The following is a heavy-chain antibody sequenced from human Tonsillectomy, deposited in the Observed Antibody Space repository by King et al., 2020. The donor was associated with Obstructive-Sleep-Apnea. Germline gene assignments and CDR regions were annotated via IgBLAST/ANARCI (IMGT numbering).Heavy chain of an antibody. CDR1: GGSISSYY. CDR3: ARQSSPDSSGFQGHYYFDY. Sequence: QLQLQESGPGLVKPSETLSLTCTVSGGSISSYYWSWIRQPPGKGLEWIGYIYYSGSTNYNPSLKSRVTISVDTSKNQFSLKLSSVTAADTAVYYCARQSSPDSSGFQGHYYFDYWGQGTLVTVSS. V-gene: IGHV4-59*08. CDR2: IYYSGST. J-gene: IGHJ4*02. D-gene: IGHD3-22*01.